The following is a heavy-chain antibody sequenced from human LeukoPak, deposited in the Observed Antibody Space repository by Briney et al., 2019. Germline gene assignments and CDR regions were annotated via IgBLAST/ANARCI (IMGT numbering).Heavy chain of an antibody. J-gene: IGHJ4*02. CDR3: ARGRVVVDY. Sequence: PSETLSLTCTVSGGSISSYYWSWIRQPPGKGLEWIGYIYYSGSTNYNPSLKSRVTISVDTSKNQFSLKLSSVTAADTAVYYCARGRVVVDYWGQGTLVTVSS. V-gene: IGHV4-59*01. CDR1: GGSISSYY. D-gene: IGHD2-15*01. CDR2: IYYSGST.